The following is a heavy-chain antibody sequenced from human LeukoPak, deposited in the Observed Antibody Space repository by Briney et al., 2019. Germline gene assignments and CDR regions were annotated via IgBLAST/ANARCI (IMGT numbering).Heavy chain of an antibody. J-gene: IGHJ2*01. D-gene: IGHD3-22*01. Sequence: GXXLRLSCAASGFTFSSYGMHWVRQAPGKGLEWVAALLYDGINKYYADSVKGRFTISRDNSKNTLYLQMNSLRAEDTAVYYCAKDIYYDSSWYFDLWGRGTLVTVSS. CDR1: GFTFSSYG. V-gene: IGHV3-33*03. CDR2: LLYDGINK. CDR3: AKDIYYDSSWYFDL.